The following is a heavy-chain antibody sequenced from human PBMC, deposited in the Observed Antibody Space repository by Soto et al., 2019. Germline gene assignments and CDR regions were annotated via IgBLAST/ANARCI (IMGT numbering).Heavy chain of an antibody. Sequence: GASVKVSCKASGYTFTSYGISWVRQAPGQGLEWMGWISAYNGNTNYAQKLQGRVTMTTDTSTSTAYMELRSLRSDDTAVYYCASLAAPRGPGSGLLEERDYFDFWGQGTLVTVFS. D-gene: IGHD6-19*01. CDR3: ASLAAPRGPGSGLLEERDYFDF. V-gene: IGHV1-18*01. CDR2: ISAYNGNT. J-gene: IGHJ4*02. CDR1: GYTFTSYG.